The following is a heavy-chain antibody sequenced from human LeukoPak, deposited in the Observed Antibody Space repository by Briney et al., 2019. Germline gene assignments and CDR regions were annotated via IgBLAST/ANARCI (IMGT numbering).Heavy chain of an antibody. V-gene: IGHV3-23*01. CDR2: ISGSGGST. J-gene: IGHJ4*02. D-gene: IGHD6-19*01. CDR1: GFTFSSYA. Sequence: PGGSLRLSCAASGFTFSSYAMSWVRQAPGKGLEWVSAISGSGGSTYYADSVKGRFTISRDNPKNTLYLQMNSLRAEDTAVYYCAKDRRIAVAGTTFDYWGQGTLVTVSS. CDR3: AKDRRIAVAGTTFDY.